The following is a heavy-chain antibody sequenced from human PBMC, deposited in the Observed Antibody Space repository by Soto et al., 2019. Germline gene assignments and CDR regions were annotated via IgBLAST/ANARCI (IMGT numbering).Heavy chain of an antibody. CDR3: ATERHHYDSSGNHLGVESAY. Sequence: VQLVESGGDLVQPGGSLGLSCTASDFTFSSYGMNWLRQAPGKGLEWMSYIDSSGSTIYYADSVKGRFTISRDNAKKSVYLQMNSPRAEDTAVYYCATERHHYDSSGNHLGVESAYWGQGTLVTVSS. J-gene: IGHJ4*02. CDR1: DFTFSSYG. V-gene: IGHV3-48*03. CDR2: IDSSGSTI. D-gene: IGHD3-22*01.